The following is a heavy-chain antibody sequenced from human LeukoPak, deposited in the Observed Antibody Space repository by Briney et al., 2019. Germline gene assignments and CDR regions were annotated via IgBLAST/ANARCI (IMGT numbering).Heavy chain of an antibody. V-gene: IGHV3-30*18. CDR3: AKAKIVGATGDAFDI. Sequence: GGSLRLSCAASGFTFSSYGMHRVRQAPGKGLEWVAVISYDGSNKYYADSVKGRFTISRDNSKNTLYLQMNSLRAEDTAVYYCAKAKIVGATGDAFDIWGQGTMVTVSS. CDR1: GFTFSSYG. J-gene: IGHJ3*02. D-gene: IGHD1-26*01. CDR2: ISYDGSNK.